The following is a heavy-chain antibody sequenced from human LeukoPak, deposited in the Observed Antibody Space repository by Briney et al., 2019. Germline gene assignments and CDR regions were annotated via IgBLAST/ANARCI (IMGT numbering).Heavy chain of an antibody. D-gene: IGHD3-10*01. CDR1: GYTFTSYG. Sequence: ASVKVSCKASGYTFTSYGISWVRQAPGQGLEWMGWINPNSGGTNYAQKFQGRVTMTRDTSISTAYMELSRLRSDDTAVYYCARDPGSLHFDYWGQGTLVTVSS. CDR2: INPNSGGT. V-gene: IGHV1-2*02. J-gene: IGHJ4*02. CDR3: ARDPGSLHFDY.